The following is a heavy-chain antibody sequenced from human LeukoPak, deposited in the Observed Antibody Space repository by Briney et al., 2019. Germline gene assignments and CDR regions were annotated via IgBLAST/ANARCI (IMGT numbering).Heavy chain of an antibody. CDR2: ISYDGSNK. CDR3: ARENGRSGYCSGGSCSGGMDV. J-gene: IGHJ6*04. CDR1: GFTFSSYA. D-gene: IGHD2-15*01. Sequence: GGSLRLSCAASGFTFSSYAMHWVRQAPGKGLEGVAVISYDGSNKYYADSVKGRFTISRDNSKNTLYLQMNSLRAEDTAVYYCARENGRSGYCSGGSCSGGMDVWGKGTTVTVSS. V-gene: IGHV3-30*04.